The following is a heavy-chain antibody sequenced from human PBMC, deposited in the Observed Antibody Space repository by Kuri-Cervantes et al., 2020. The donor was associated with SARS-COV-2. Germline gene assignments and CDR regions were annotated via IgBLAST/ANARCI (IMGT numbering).Heavy chain of an antibody. CDR2: IKQDGSEK. V-gene: IGHV3-7*01. CDR3: ARVSSSSSPAFDI. Sequence: GGSLRLSCAASGFTFRSYWMSWVCQAPGKGLEWVANIKQDGSEKYYVDSVKGRFTISRDNAKNSLYLQMNSLRAEDTAVYYCARVSSSSSPAFDIWGQGTMVTVSS. CDR1: GFTFRSYW. J-gene: IGHJ3*02. D-gene: IGHD6-6*01.